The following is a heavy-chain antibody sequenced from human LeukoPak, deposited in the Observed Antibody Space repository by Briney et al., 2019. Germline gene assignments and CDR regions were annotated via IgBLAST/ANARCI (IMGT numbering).Heavy chain of an antibody. CDR3: AREGSVSTGRWKNYYHFMDV. Sequence: SQTLSLTCTVSGVSIITNYWSWLRQSPGKGLEWVGNIYYTGGATHNPSLQTPVTISLDTSKNQFSLTLNSVTAADTAIYYCAREGSVSTGRWKNYYHFMDVWGKGTTVIVSS. D-gene: IGHD2-8*02. V-gene: IGHV4-59*01. J-gene: IGHJ6*03. CDR2: IYYTGGA. CDR1: GVSIITNY.